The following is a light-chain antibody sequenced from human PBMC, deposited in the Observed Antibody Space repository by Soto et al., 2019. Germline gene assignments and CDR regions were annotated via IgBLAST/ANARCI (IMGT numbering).Light chain of an antibody. CDR1: QGISSY. CDR3: QQYYSYPIT. V-gene: IGKV1-8*01. Sequence: AIRMTQSPSSFSASTGDRVTITCRASQGISSYLAWYQQKPGKAPKLLIYAASTLQSGVPSRFSGSGSGTDFTLTTGCLQSDDFATYYCQQYYSYPITFGHGTRLEMK. CDR2: AAS. J-gene: IGKJ5*01.